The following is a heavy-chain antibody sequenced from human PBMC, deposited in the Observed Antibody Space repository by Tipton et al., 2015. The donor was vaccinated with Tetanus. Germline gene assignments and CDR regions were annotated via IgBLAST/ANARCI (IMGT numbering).Heavy chain of an antibody. J-gene: IGHJ3*02. CDR1: GRSIDSFY. D-gene: IGHD6-6*01. CDR3: AGDKRLADRTPFDM. Sequence: TLSLTCTVSGRSIDSFYWSWLRQPAGKPLEWIGRMYPTGDTEYNPSLMSRVAMSVDMSRNQFSLRLNSVTSADTAVYYCAGDKRLADRTPFDMWGLGTLVTVSS. V-gene: IGHV4-4*07. CDR2: MYPTGDT.